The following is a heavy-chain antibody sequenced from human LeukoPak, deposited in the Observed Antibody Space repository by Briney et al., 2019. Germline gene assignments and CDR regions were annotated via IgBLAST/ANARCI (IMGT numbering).Heavy chain of an antibody. Sequence: SETLSLTCTVSGGSISSYYWSWIRQPAGKGLEWIGRIYTSGTTHYNPSLKSRVTMSVDTSKNQFSLKLSSVTAAGTAVYYCAKGDTTWELPHDYWGQGTLVTVSS. D-gene: IGHD1-26*01. CDR3: AKGDTTWELPHDY. J-gene: IGHJ4*02. CDR1: GGSISSYY. CDR2: IYTSGTT. V-gene: IGHV4-4*07.